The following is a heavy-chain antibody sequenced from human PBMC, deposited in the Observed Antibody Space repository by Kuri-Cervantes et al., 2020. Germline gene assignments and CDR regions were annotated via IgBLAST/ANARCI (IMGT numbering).Heavy chain of an antibody. CDR1: GFTFSSYG. V-gene: IGHV3-30*18. CDR3: AKGDYYDMSVKDGMDV. D-gene: IGHD3-22*01. J-gene: IGHJ6*02. CDR2: ISYDGSNK. Sequence: GESLKISCAASGFTFSSYGMHWVRQAPGKGLEWVAVISYDGSNKHYADSVKGRFAISRDNSKNTLYLQMNSLRAEDTAVYYCAKGDYYDMSVKDGMDVWGQGTTVTVSS.